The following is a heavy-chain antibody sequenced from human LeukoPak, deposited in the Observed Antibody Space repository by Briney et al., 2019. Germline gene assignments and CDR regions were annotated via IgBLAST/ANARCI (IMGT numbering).Heavy chain of an antibody. CDR2: IYYSGST. Sequence: SETLSLTCTVSGGSITSGNYYWGWIRQPPGKGLEWIGSIYYSGSTYYNPSLKSRVTIFTDTSKNQFSLKLLSVTAADTAVYYCARPDQRGYSYGYSAFDIWGQGTMVTVSS. CDR1: GGSITSGNYY. V-gene: IGHV4-39*01. D-gene: IGHD5-18*01. CDR3: ARPDQRGYSYGYSAFDI. J-gene: IGHJ3*02.